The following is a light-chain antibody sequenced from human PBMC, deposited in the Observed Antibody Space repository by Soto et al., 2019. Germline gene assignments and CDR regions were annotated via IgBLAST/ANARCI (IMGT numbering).Light chain of an antibody. CDR3: QQYSSSPLT. CDR2: GAS. V-gene: IGKV3-20*01. Sequence: ENVLTQSPGTVSLSPGERATLCVMASQGVNRYYLAWYQQKPGQAPRLLIYGASTRATGIPDRFSGSGSGTDFTLTISRLEPEDFAVYYCQQYSSSPLTFGGGAKVDIK. CDR1: QGVNRYY. J-gene: IGKJ4*01.